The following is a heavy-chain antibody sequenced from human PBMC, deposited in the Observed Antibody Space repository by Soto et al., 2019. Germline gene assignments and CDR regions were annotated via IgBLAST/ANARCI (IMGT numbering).Heavy chain of an antibody. CDR3: ARDHDLVTGDYYYYYGMGV. J-gene: IGHJ6*02. CDR2: ISSSSSYI. Sequence: GSLGPSCTASGFTFSSYSMNWVRQAPGKGLEWVSSISSSSSYIYYADSVKGRFTISRDNAKNSLYLQMNSLRAEDTAVYYCARDHDLVTGDYYYYYGMGVWGQGTTVTVSS. V-gene: IGHV3-21*01. CDR1: GFTFSSYS. D-gene: IGHD6-13*01.